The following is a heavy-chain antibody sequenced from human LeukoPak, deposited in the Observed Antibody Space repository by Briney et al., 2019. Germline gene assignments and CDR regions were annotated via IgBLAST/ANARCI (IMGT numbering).Heavy chain of an antibody. CDR3: ARDTEYYADSNGFHYYYYYYMDV. V-gene: IGHV3-48*03. CDR2: ISHSGRAI. D-gene: IGHD3-22*01. J-gene: IGHJ6*03. Sequence: AGGSLRLSCAASGFTLSSYEMNWVRQAPGKGLEWVSYISHSGRAIYYADSVKGRFTISRDNAKNSLYLQMNSLKAEDTAVYYCARDTEYYADSNGFHYYYYYYMDVWGKGTTVTVSS. CDR1: GFTLSSYE.